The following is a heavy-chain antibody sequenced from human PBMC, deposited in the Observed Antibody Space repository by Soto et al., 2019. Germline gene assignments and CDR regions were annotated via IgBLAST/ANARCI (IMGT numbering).Heavy chain of an antibody. CDR3: AMSTRIPLWYFDI. V-gene: IGHV1-8*01. J-gene: IGHJ2*01. Sequence: QVQLVQSGAELKKPGAPVRGSCKASGYTFGDYDINWVRQGTGQGVEWVGWVNPNTGDAGYAQKFQGRVTLTQISSIRTAYMDLSSLTSADTAVYYCAMSTRIPLWYFDIWGRGTVVTVSS. D-gene: IGHD2-2*01. CDR2: VNPNTGDA. CDR1: GYTFGDYD.